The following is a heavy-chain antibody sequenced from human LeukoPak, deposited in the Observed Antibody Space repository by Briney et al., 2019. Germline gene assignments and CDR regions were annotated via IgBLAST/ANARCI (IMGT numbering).Heavy chain of an antibody. J-gene: IGHJ3*02. CDR1: GYTFTSYD. CDR2: INPSGGST. D-gene: IGHD6-13*01. CDR3: ASSSSWYCFDI. Sequence: ASVKVSCKASGYTFTSYDINWVRQAPGQGLEWMGIINPSGGSTSYAQKFQGRVTMTRDTSTSTVYMELSSLRSEDTAVYYCASSSSWYCFDIWGQGTMVTVSS. V-gene: IGHV1-46*01.